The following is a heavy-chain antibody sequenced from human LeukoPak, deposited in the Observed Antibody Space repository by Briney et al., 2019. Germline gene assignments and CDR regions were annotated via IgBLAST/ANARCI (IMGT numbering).Heavy chain of an antibody. CDR2: ISYDGSNK. CDR1: GFNFFTYG. Sequence: GGSLRLSCAASGFNFFTYGMHWVRQAPGKGLEWVAVISYDGSNKYYADSVKGRFTISRDNSKNTLYLQMNSLRAEDTAVYYCAKVSGTGRMGDYWGQGTLVTVSS. CDR3: AKVSGTGRMGDY. J-gene: IGHJ4*02. V-gene: IGHV3-30*18. D-gene: IGHD1-1*01.